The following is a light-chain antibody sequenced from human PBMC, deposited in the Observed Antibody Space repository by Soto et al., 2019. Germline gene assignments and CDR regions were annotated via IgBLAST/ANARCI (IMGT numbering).Light chain of an antibody. CDR2: GAS. J-gene: IGKJ4*01. Sequence: EIALTQSSCTLSLSAGERATLSWRASQSVGSRFLAWYQQKPGQAPRLLIYGASNRATGIPDRFSGSGSGTDFTLTISRLEPEDFAVYYCQQSGTSPPVAFGGGTKVDIK. CDR1: QSVGSRF. V-gene: IGKV3-20*01. CDR3: QQSGTSPPVA.